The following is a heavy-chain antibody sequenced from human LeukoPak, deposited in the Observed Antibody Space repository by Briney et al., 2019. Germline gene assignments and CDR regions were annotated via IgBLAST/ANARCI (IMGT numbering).Heavy chain of an antibody. D-gene: IGHD3-16*01. CDR1: GFTFSSYS. CDR3: ARGWGKFDY. Sequence: PGGSLRLSCAASGFTFSSYSMNWVRQAPGKGLEWVSYISSSSSTIYYADSVKGRFTISRDNAKNSLYLQVNSLRDEDTAVYYCARGWGKFDYWGQGTLVTVSS. J-gene: IGHJ4*02. V-gene: IGHV3-48*02. CDR2: ISSSSSTI.